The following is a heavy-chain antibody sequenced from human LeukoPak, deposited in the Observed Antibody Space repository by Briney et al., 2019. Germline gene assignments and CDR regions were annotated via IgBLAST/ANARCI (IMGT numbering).Heavy chain of an antibody. J-gene: IGHJ4*02. CDR3: ARLTRRSGNYFDY. V-gene: IGHV4-4*02. CDR2: IYHSGST. CDR1: GGSISSSNW. Sequence: PSETLSLTCAVSGGSISSSNWWSWVRQPPGKGLEWIGEIYHSGSTNYNPSLKSRVTISVDTSKSQFSLKLSSVTAAGTAVYYCARLTRRSGNYFDYWGQGTLVTVSS. D-gene: IGHD1-1*01.